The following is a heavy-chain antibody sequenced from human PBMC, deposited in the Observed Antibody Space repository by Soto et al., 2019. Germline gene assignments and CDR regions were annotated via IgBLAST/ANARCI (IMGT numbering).Heavy chain of an antibody. V-gene: IGHV3-15*01. Sequence: GGSLRLSCAASGFTFSHAWMSWVRQAPGKGLEWVGRIKSKADGETKDYGAPVRGRFTISRDDSKDTLYLQMNSLRIEDTAVYYCCVVKRRDQYSTSGYWFDPWGPGTLVTVSS. J-gene: IGHJ5*02. D-gene: IGHD2-15*01. CDR1: GFTFSHAW. CDR2: IKSKADGETK. CDR3: CVVKRRDQYSTSGYWFDP.